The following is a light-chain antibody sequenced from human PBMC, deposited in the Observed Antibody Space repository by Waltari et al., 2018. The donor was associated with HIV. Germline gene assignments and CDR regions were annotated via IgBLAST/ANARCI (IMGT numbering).Light chain of an antibody. V-gene: IGLV2-14*01. CDR1: SSDVGVYNS. Sequence: QSALTQSASVSGSPGQSITISCTGTSSDVGVYNSVSWYQQHPGKAPKLIIYNVNKRPSGVSNRFSGSKSGNTASLTISGLQAEDEADYYCSSYTSTSAVIFGVGTRVTVL. CDR3: SSYTSTSAVI. CDR2: NVN. J-gene: IGLJ2*01.